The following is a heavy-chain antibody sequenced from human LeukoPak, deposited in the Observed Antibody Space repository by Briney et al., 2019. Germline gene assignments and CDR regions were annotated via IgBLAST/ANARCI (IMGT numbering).Heavy chain of an antibody. D-gene: IGHD3-10*01. J-gene: IGHJ5*02. Sequence: GGSLRLSCAASGFTFSSYAMSWVRQAPGKGREWVSAISESGGGTYYVDSVKGGFTISRDNYKNTLYLKMNSLRAEDTAVYYCAKDRVVRGVIIYWFDPWGQGTLVTVSS. V-gene: IGHV3-23*01. CDR2: ISESGGGT. CDR1: GFTFSSYA. CDR3: AKDRVVRGVIIYWFDP.